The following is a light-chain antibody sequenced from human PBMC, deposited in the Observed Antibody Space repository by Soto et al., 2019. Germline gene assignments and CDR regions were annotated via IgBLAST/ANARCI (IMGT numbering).Light chain of an antibody. Sequence: EILLTQLSGTLALSPGERATLSCRASQSVSSSYLAWYQQKPGQAPRLLIYGASTRATGIPARFSGSGSGTEFTLTISSLQSEDFAVYYCQQYNNWPRTFGQGTKVDI. J-gene: IGKJ1*01. CDR2: GAS. V-gene: IGKV3-15*01. CDR3: QQYNNWPRT. CDR1: QSVSSSY.